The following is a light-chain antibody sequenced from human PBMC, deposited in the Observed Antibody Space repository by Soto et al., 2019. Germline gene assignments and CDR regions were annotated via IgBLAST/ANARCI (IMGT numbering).Light chain of an antibody. V-gene: IGKV1-27*01. CDR2: EAS. Sequence: DIQMTQSPSSLSASVGDRVTITCRASQGIRHYLAWYQLKPGKVPKLLIYEASNLQSGVPSRFRGGGSGTEFTLTISSLQPEDVATYYCQNFDSAPQTFGQGTKVEIK. CDR1: QGIRHY. J-gene: IGKJ1*01. CDR3: QNFDSAPQT.